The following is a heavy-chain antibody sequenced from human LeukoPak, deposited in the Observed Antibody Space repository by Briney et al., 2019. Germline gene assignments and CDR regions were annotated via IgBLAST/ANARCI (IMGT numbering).Heavy chain of an antibody. J-gene: IGHJ4*02. CDR1: GGSISSGSYY. CDR3: ASEYSSSSPFDY. D-gene: IGHD6-13*01. Sequence: SETLSLTCTVSGGSISSGSYYWSWIRQPAGKGLEWIGRIYTSGSTNYNPSLKGRVTISVDTSKNQFSLKLSSVTAADTAVYYCASEYSSSSPFDYWGQGTLVTVSS. V-gene: IGHV4-61*02. CDR2: IYTSGST.